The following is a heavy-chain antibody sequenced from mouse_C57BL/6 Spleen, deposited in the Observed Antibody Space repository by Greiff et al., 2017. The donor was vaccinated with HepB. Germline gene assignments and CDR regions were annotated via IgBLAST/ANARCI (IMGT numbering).Heavy chain of an antibody. CDR1: GFTFTDYY. V-gene: IGHV7-3*01. D-gene: IGHD2-2*01. Sequence: EVKLMESGGGLVQPGGSLSLSCAASGFTFTDYYMSWVRQPPGKALEWLGFIRNKANGYTTEYSASVKGRFTISRDNSQSILYLQMNALRAEDSATYYCARSMVTTLDYFDYWGQGTTLTVSS. CDR2: IRNKANGYTT. J-gene: IGHJ2*01. CDR3: ARSMVTTLDYFDY.